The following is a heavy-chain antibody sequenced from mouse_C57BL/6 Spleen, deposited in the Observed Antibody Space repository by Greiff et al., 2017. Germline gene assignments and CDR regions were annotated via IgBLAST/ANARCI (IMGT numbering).Heavy chain of an antibody. CDR1: GFTFSSYT. D-gene: IGHD3-2*02. Sequence: EVKLMESGGGLVKPGGSLKLSCAASGFTFSSYTMSWVRQTPEKRLEWVATISGGGGNTYYPDSVKGRFTISRDNAKNPLYLQMSSLRSEDTALYYCARHKGSSGLFAYWGQGTLVTVSA. V-gene: IGHV5-9*01. CDR2: ISGGGGNT. CDR3: ARHKGSSGLFAY. J-gene: IGHJ3*01.